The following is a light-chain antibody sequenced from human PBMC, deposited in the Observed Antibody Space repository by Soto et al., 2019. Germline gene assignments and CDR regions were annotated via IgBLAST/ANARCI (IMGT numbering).Light chain of an antibody. CDR3: QQSYSTPPT. V-gene: IGKV1-5*03. CDR2: KAS. CDR1: QSISSW. Sequence: DIQMTQSPSTLSASVGDRVTITCRASQSISSWLAWYQQKPGKTPKLLIYKASSLESGVPSRFSGSGSGTEFTLTISSLQPEDFATYYCQQSYSTPPTFGQGTKVDI. J-gene: IGKJ1*01.